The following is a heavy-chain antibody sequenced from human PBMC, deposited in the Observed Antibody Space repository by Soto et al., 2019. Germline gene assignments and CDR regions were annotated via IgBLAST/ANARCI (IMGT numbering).Heavy chain of an antibody. Sequence: GGSLRLSCAASGFTFSSYSMNWVRQAPGKGLEWVSSISSSSSYIYYADSVKGRFTISRDNAKNSLYLQMNSLRAEDTAVYYCARDSLGDYPLGTKHVAFDIWGQGTMVTVSS. D-gene: IGHD4-17*01. V-gene: IGHV3-21*01. CDR2: ISSSSSYI. CDR1: GFTFSSYS. J-gene: IGHJ3*02. CDR3: ARDSLGDYPLGTKHVAFDI.